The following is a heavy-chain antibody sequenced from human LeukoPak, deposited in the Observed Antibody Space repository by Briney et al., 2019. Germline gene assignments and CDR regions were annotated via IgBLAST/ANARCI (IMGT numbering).Heavy chain of an antibody. CDR3: AKSYLQIVTLTALYFDS. Sequence: GGSLRLSCAASGFSFSNYAMNLVRQAPGKGLEWVSTSGTGGNTYYTDSVKGRFSISRDNSKNTLYLQMNSLRAEDTAIYYCAKSYLQIVTLTALYFDSWGQGALVTVSS. V-gene: IGHV3-23*01. CDR2: SGTGGNT. D-gene: IGHD2-21*02. CDR1: GFSFSNYA. J-gene: IGHJ4*02.